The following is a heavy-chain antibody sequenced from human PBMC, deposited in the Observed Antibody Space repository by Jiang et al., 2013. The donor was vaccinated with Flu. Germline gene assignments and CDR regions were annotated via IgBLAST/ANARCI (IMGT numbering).Heavy chain of an antibody. Sequence: KPTQTLTLTCTVSGFSLSDTRMGVSWIRQPPGKALEWLANIFSKDEKTYSTSLKTRLTISKDTSRSQVVLTMTNMDPVDTATYYCARMVANSSSWSDRLRNFDYWGQG. CDR3: ARMVANSSSWSDRLRNFDY. V-gene: IGHV2-26*01. CDR1: GFSLSDTRMG. D-gene: IGHD6-13*01. CDR2: IFSKDEK. J-gene: IGHJ4*02.